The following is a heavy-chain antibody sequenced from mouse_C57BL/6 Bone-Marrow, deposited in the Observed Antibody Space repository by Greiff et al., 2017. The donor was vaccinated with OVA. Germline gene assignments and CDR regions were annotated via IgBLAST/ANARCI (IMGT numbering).Heavy chain of an antibody. Sequence: EVNVVESGGGLVQSGRSLRLSCATSGFTFSDFYMEWVRQAPGKGLEWIAASRNKANDYTTEYSASVKGRFIVSRDTSQSILYLQMNALRAEDTAIYYCARDPYYYADSGYWYFDVWGTGTTVTVSS. CDR1: GFTFSDFY. CDR2: SRNKANDYTT. V-gene: IGHV7-1*01. D-gene: IGHD1-1*01. CDR3: ARDPYYYADSGYWYFDV. J-gene: IGHJ1*03.